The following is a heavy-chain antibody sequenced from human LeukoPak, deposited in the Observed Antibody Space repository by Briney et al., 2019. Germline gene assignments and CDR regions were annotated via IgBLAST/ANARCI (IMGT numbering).Heavy chain of an antibody. CDR2: INTYNGRT. CDR3: ARDCSSLMVRGVLDV. D-gene: IGHD3-10*01. J-gene: IGHJ6*02. V-gene: IGHV1-18*01. Sequence: ASVKVSCKASGYTFINYGISWVRQAPGQGLEWMGWINTYNGRTTSAQNLQGRVTMTTDTSTSTGYMELRGLRSDDTAVYYCARDCSSLMVRGVLDVWGQGTTVTVSS. CDR1: GYTFINYG.